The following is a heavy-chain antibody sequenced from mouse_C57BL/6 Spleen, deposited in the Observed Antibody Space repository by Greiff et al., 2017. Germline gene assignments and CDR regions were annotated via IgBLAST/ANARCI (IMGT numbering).Heavy chain of an antibody. Sequence: EVQVVESGPELVKPGASVKMSCKASGYTFTDYNMHWVKQSPGKSLEWIGNINPNNGGPSYNQKFQGKATLTVNKSSSAAYMVLLSLTSEDSSVYYCARRDRGSSYDWYFDVWGTGTTVTGSS. CDR1: GYTFTDYN. D-gene: IGHD1-1*01. CDR3: ARRDRGSSYDWYFDV. CDR2: INPNNGGP. J-gene: IGHJ1*03. V-gene: IGHV1-22*01.